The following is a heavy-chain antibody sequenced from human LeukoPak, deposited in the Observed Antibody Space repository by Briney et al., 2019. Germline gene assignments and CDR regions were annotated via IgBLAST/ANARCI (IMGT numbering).Heavy chain of an antibody. Sequence: GGSLRLSCAASGFTFSSYSMNWVRQAPGKGLEWVSSISSSSYIYYADSVKGRFTISRDNAKNSLYLQMNSLRAEDTAVYYCARETDSTLFDYWGQGTLVTVSS. D-gene: IGHD2-2*01. V-gene: IGHV3-21*01. CDR1: GFTFSSYS. CDR2: ISSSSYI. CDR3: ARETDSTLFDY. J-gene: IGHJ4*02.